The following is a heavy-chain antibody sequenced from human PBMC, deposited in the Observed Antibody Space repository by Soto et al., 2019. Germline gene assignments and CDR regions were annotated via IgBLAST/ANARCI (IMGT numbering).Heavy chain of an antibody. CDR2: INPSGGST. Sequence: QVQLVQSGAEVKQPGASVKVSCKASGYTFTSYYMHWVRQAPGQGLEWMGIINPSGGSTSYAQKFQGRVAMTRDTSTITVYMELSSLRSEDTAVYYCARDGERSYDILTGYYTRNACDIWGQGTMVTVSS. CDR1: GYTFTSYY. V-gene: IGHV1-46*01. CDR3: ARDGERSYDILTGYYTRNACDI. J-gene: IGHJ3*02. D-gene: IGHD3-9*01.